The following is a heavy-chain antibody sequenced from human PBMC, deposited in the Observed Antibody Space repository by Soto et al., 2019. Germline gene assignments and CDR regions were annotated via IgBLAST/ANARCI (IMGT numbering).Heavy chain of an antibody. CDR1: GYTFTSYD. V-gene: IGHV1-8*01. CDR2: MNPNSGNT. CDR3: ARDLDDILTGPNFDP. Sequence: ASVKVSCKASGYTFTSYDINWVRQATGQGLEWMGWMNPNSGNTGYAQKFQDRVTFTRDTSASSAYMELSSLTSGDAAVYYCARDLDDILTGPNFDPWGQGTLVTVSS. J-gene: IGHJ5*02. D-gene: IGHD3-9*01.